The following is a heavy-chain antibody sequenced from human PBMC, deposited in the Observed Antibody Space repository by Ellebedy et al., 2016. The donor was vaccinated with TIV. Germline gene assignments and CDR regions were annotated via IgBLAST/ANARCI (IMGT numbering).Heavy chain of an antibody. CDR2: ISGGGGIP. J-gene: IGHJ5*02. CDR3: AKVEVGYCSGGSCFTNWFDP. D-gene: IGHD2-15*01. CDR1: GFTFNRYV. V-gene: IGHV3-23*01. Sequence: GGSLRLSXAASGFTFNRYVITWVRQAPGKGLEWVSSISGGGGIPNYADSVKGRFTISRDNSKNTLYLQMNSLRAEDTAVYYCAKVEVGYCSGGSCFTNWFDPWGQGTLVTVSS.